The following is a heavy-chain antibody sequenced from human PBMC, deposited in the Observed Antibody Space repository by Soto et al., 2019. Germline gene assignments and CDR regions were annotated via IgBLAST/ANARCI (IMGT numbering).Heavy chain of an antibody. CDR1: GFTFSSYS. J-gene: IGHJ6*02. D-gene: IGHD6-19*01. V-gene: IGHV3-21*01. CDR2: ISSSSSYI. Sequence: EVQLVESGGGLVKPGGSLRLSCAASGFTFSSYSMNWVRQAPGKGLEWVSSISSSSSYIYYADSVKGRFTISRDNAKNSQYLQMNSLRAEDTAVYYCAREQLAGKYYYGMGVWGQGTTVTVSS. CDR3: AREQLAGKYYYGMGV.